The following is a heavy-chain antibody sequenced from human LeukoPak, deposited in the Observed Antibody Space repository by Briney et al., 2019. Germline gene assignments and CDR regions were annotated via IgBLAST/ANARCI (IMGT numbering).Heavy chain of an antibody. CDR3: ARQSRGYSYGYLGYYYYMDV. D-gene: IGHD5-18*01. Sequence: GESLKISCKGSGYSFTSYWIGWVRQMPGKGLEWMGIIYPGDSDTRYSPSFQGQVTISADKSISTAYLQWSSLKASDTAMYYCARQSRGYSYGYLGYYYYMDVWGKGTTVTVSS. V-gene: IGHV5-51*01. J-gene: IGHJ6*03. CDR2: IYPGDSDT. CDR1: GYSFTSYW.